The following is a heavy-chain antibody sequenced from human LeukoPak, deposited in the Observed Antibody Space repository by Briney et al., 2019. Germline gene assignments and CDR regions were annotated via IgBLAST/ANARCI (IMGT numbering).Heavy chain of an antibody. Sequence: SETLPLTCTVSGGSISSYYWSWIRQPPGKGLEWIGHIYGSGNTNCNPSLKSRLTISVDTSKNDFSLQLTSVTAADTAVYYCARGTGWLPDWWGQGALVTVSS. CDR3: ARGTGWLPDW. J-gene: IGHJ4*02. CDR1: GGSISSYY. V-gene: IGHV4-59*01. D-gene: IGHD6-19*01. CDR2: IYGSGNT.